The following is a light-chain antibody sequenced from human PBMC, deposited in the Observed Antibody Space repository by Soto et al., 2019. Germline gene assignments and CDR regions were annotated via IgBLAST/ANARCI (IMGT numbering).Light chain of an antibody. CDR2: KAS. V-gene: IGKV1-5*03. Sequence: DIQMTQSPSTLSASVGDRVTITCRASQSISTWLAWYQQKPGKAPKLPIYKASSLASGVPSRFSGSGSATEFTLTISSLQPDDFATYYCQQYKSYITFGQGTRLEIK. J-gene: IGKJ5*01. CDR1: QSISTW. CDR3: QQYKSYIT.